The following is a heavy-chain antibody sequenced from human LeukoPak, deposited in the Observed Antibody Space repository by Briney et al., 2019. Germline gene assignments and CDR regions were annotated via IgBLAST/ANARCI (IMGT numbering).Heavy chain of an antibody. CDR1: GDSINRGAYS. Sequence: SQTLSLTCAVTGDSINRGAYSWSWIRQPPGKGLDSLGYIHYSGSTYYNPSLKSRVTISLDRPKNQFSLKLTSVTAADTAVYYCARVNYGSGSYLWFDPWGHGTLVTVSS. J-gene: IGHJ5*02. V-gene: IGHV4-30-2*01. D-gene: IGHD3-10*01. CDR2: IHYSGST. CDR3: ARVNYGSGSYLWFDP.